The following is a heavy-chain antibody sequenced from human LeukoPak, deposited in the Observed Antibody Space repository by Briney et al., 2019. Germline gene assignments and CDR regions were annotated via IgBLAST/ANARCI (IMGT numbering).Heavy chain of an antibody. V-gene: IGHV3-21*06. CDR3: ARGPAVAAPVDY. CDR1: GFTFNNYV. J-gene: IGHJ4*02. CDR2: ISSRSTYI. Sequence: GGSLRLSCAASGFTFNNYVMTWVRQAPGKGLEWVSSISSRSTYIYYADSVKGRFTISRDNAQNSLSVQMNSLRPDDTAVYYCARGPAVAAPVDYWGQGTLVTVSS. D-gene: IGHD6-19*01.